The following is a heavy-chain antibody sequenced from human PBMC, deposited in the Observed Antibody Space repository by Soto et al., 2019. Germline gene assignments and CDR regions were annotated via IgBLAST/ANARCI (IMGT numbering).Heavy chain of an antibody. CDR1: GYTFSNSG. Sequence: QVQLVQSGAEVKKPWASVKVSCKASGYTFSNSGITWVRQSPGQVPEWMGWISVFSGDTKSAQRLQGRLTMTTDTSTRTAYMELRSLRSDDTAVYYCAKSSAAVAGYFFDSWGQGTLVAVSS. V-gene: IGHV1-18*04. D-gene: IGHD2-2*03. CDR2: ISVFSGDT. CDR3: AKSSAAVAGYFFDS. J-gene: IGHJ4*02.